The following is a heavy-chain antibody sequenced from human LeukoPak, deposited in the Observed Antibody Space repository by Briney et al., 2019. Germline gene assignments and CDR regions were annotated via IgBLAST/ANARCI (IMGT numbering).Heavy chain of an antibody. CDR2: ISTGSTTI. Sequence: PGGSLRLSCAASGFTFSTYSMNWVRQAPGKGLEWVSYISTGSTTIYYADSVKGRFTISRDNSKNTLYLQMNSLRAEDTAVYYCAKVGATHFDYWGQGTLVTVSS. CDR3: AKVGATHFDY. CDR1: GFTFSTYS. V-gene: IGHV3-48*01. D-gene: IGHD1-26*01. J-gene: IGHJ4*02.